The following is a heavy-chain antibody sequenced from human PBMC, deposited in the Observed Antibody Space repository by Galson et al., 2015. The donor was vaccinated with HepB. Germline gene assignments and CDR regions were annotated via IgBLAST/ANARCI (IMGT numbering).Heavy chain of an antibody. CDR2: VSRDGRFT. Sequence: SLRLSCAASGFTFSNYLMHWVRQAPGKGLVWVARVSRDGRFTDYADSVKGRFTVSRDNAKNTLFLQINSLRADDTALYYCTRDGDRWNFDYWGQGSLVTVSS. CDR1: GFTFSNYL. CDR3: TRDGDRWNFDY. D-gene: IGHD7-27*01. J-gene: IGHJ4*02. V-gene: IGHV3-74*01.